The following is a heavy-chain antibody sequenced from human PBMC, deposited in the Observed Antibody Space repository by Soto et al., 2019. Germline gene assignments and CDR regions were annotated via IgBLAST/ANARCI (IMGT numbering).Heavy chain of an antibody. CDR2: IILIFGKA. CDR3: ASTLTSSRAAGTSWFDP. D-gene: IGHD6-13*01. J-gene: IGHJ5*02. Sequence: GASVKVSCKPSRGTFSSYAISWVRPAPGQGLEWMGGIILIFGKANYEQKFQGRVTITPDESTSTAYMELSSLRSEETAVYSCASTLTSSRAAGTSWFDPWGQGTLVTVSS. CDR1: RGTFSSYA. V-gene: IGHV1-69*13.